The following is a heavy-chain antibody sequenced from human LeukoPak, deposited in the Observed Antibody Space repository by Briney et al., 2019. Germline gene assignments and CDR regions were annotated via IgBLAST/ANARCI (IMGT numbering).Heavy chain of an antibody. V-gene: IGHV3-23*01. CDR2: LSASGGLT. D-gene: IGHD4-11*01. CDR1: GFTFSSYE. J-gene: IGHJ4*02. CDR3: AKGGSSYSEMDY. Sequence: GGSLRLSCAASGFTFSSYEMNWVRQAPGKGLEWVSGLSASGGLTYYSDSVKGRFTISRDNSKNTLYLQMNSLRADDTAVYYCAKGGSSYSEMDYWGQGTLVTVSS.